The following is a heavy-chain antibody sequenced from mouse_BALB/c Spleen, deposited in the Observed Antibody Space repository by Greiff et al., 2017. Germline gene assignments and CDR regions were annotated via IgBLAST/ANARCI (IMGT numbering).Heavy chain of an antibody. CDR2: FYRGSGSI. V-gene: IGHV1-62-2*01. D-gene: IGHD2-4*01. CDR3: ARHEDDYDSYYAMDY. Sequence: VQLQESGAELVKPGASVKLSCKASGYTFTEYIIHWVKQRSGQGLEWIGWFYRGSGSIKYNEKFKDKATLTADKSSSTVYMELSRLTSEDSAVYFCARHEDDYDSYYAMDYWGQGTSVTVSS. CDR1: GYTFTEYI. J-gene: IGHJ4*01.